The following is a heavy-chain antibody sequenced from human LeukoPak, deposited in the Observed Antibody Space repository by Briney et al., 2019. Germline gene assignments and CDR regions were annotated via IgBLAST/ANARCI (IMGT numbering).Heavy chain of an antibody. J-gene: IGHJ4*02. D-gene: IGHD6-19*01. CDR3: ARDRAPIIRYSSGWDPFDY. CDR1: GGTFSSYA. V-gene: IGHV1-69*05. Sequence: ASVKVSCKASGGTFSSYAISWVRQAPGQGLEWMGRIIPIFGTANYAQKFQGRVTITTDESTSTAYMELSSLRSEDTAVYYCARDRAPIIRYSSGWDPFDYWGQGTLVTVSS. CDR2: IIPIFGTA.